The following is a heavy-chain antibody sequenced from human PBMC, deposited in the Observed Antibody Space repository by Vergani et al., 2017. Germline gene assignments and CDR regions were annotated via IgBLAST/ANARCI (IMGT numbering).Heavy chain of an antibody. V-gene: IGHV4-38-2*01. J-gene: IGHJ6*02. CDR1: DSSIMTNPY. Sequence: QVQLQESGPGLVKPSETLTLPCDVSDSSIMTNPYWGWFRQSPGEGLEWIGCIHHSGDTHYNSSLKSRVSISIVSSSKFSLSLTSVTAADTAIYYCARHRGSGGFFPSSYFYGMDVWGHGTTVTVSS. CDR3: ARHRGSGGFFPSSYFYGMDV. D-gene: IGHD3-10*01. CDR2: IHHSGDT.